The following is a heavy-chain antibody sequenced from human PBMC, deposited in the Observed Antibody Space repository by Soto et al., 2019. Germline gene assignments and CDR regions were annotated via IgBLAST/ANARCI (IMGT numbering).Heavy chain of an antibody. J-gene: IGHJ4*02. CDR3: ARKAWVRFDY. V-gene: IGHV4-4*02. CDR1: GYSISSSVW. D-gene: IGHD7-27*01. CDR2: VFHTGDT. Sequence: SDTRSLTCAVSGYSISSSVWWTWVRQPPGKGLEWIGEVFHTGDTYFNPSLRSRVAMSVDKSTNEFSLKVTSVTAADTAIYYCARKAWVRFDYWGQGALVTVSS.